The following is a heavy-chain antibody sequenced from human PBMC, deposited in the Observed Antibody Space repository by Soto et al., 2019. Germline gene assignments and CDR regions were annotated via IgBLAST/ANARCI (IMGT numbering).Heavy chain of an antibody. Sequence: QVQRVESGGGVVQPGRSLRLSCAASGFTFSSDGMHWVRQAPGKGLEWVAVISYDGSNKYYADSVKGRFTISRDKSKNTLYLQMNSLRAEDKAVYYCAKVRSRAVARPYYYYYYMDVWGKGTTVTVSS. J-gene: IGHJ6*03. D-gene: IGHD6-19*01. CDR1: GFTFSSDG. V-gene: IGHV3-30*18. CDR2: ISYDGSNK. CDR3: AKVRSRAVARPYYYYYYMDV.